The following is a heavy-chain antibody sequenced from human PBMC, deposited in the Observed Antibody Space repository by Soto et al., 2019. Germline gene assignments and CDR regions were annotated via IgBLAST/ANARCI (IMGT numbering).Heavy chain of an antibody. J-gene: IGHJ4*02. CDR3: AKNRSRVTTSWHFDY. D-gene: IGHD4-17*01. CDR2: IHGGGNSA. V-gene: IGHV3-23*01. CDR1: GFTFSGYA. Sequence: EVQLLESGGDLVQPGRSLRLSCAASGFTFSGYAMSWVRQAPGKGLEWVSVIHGGGNSAYYADSVKGRFTISRDNSKNTLYLQKSRLRGENKAVYYCAKNRSRVTTSWHFDYWGQGTLVTVSS.